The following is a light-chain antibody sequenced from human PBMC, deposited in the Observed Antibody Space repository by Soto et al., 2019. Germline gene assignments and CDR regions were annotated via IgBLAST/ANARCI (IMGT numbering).Light chain of an antibody. V-gene: IGKV3D-15*01. CDR3: QQHGQWPIT. CDR2: GIS. J-gene: IGKJ5*01. Sequence: RVSTHSPSSLSVSPGERAPLSCRASQSVNSNYLAWYQQKPGQAPRLLIYGISKRATDIPDRFSGSGSGTEFTLTISSLQPEDFATYYCQQHGQWPITFGQGTRLEIK. CDR1: QSVNSN.